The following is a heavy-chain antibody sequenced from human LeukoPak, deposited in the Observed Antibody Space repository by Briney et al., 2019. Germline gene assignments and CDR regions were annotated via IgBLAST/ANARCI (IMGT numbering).Heavy chain of an antibody. Sequence: SVKVSCKASGGTFRNYAINWVRQAPGQGVEWMGGITPIFGTANYLQKFQGRVTITADKSTSTAYMELSRLRSEDTAIYYCARASSDDTAMATPFAYWGQGTLVTVSS. CDR1: GGTFRNYA. D-gene: IGHD5-18*01. CDR2: ITPIFGTA. V-gene: IGHV1-69*06. J-gene: IGHJ4*02. CDR3: ARASSDDTAMATPFAY.